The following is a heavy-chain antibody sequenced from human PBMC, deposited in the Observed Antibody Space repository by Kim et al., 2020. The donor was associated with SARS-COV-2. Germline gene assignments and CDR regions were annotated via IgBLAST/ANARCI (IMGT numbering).Heavy chain of an antibody. J-gene: IGHJ4*02. CDR3: ASPKSRDGYDFDY. CDR2: IIPIFGTA. CDR1: GGTFSSYA. D-gene: IGHD5-12*01. Sequence: SVKVSCKASGGTFSSYAISWVRQAPGQGLEWMGGIIPIFGTANYAQKFQGRVTITADESTSTAYMELSSLRSEDTAVYYCASPKSRDGYDFDYWGQGTLVTVSS. V-gene: IGHV1-69*13.